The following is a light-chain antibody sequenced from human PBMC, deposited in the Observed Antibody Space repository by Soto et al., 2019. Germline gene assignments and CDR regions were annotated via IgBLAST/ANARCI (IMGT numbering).Light chain of an antibody. CDR3: QQYNTYWT. J-gene: IGKJ1*01. CDR2: KAS. V-gene: IGKV1-5*03. Sequence: DIQMTQSPSTLSASIGDRVTITCRASQSISSWLAWYQQKPGKAPKLLIYKASILESGDPSRFSGSGSGTEFSLTISSLQPEDFATYYCQQYNTYWTFAQGTKVEIK. CDR1: QSISSW.